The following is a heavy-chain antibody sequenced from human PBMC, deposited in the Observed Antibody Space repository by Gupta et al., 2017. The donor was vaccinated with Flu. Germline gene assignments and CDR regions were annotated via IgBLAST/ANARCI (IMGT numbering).Heavy chain of an antibody. D-gene: IGHD3-10*01. CDR1: SSYG. V-gene: IGHV3-33*01. Sequence: SSYGMHWVRQAPGKGLEWVAVIWYDGSNKYYADSVKGRFTISRDNSKNTLYLQMNSLRAEDTAVYYGARTLWFGELSNYYYYMDVWGTGTTVTVSS. J-gene: IGHJ6*03. CDR2: IWYDGSNK. CDR3: ARTLWFGELSNYYYYMDV.